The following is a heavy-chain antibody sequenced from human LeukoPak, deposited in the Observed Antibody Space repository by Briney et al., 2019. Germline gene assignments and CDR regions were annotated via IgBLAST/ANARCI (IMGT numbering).Heavy chain of an antibody. D-gene: IGHD6-13*01. CDR1: GFTVSSNY. CDR3: ARISSWYRPFDY. CDR2: IYSGGST. Sequence: GGSLRLSCAASGFTVSSNYMSWVRQAPGKGPEWVSVIYSGGSTYYADSVKGRFTIPRDNSKNTLYLQMNSLRAEDTAVYYCARISSWYRPFDYWGQGTLVTVSS. V-gene: IGHV3-53*01. J-gene: IGHJ4*02.